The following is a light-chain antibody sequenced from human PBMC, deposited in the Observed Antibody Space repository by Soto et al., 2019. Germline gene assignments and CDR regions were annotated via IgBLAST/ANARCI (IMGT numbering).Light chain of an antibody. CDR2: EVS. V-gene: IGLV2-18*02. CDR1: SSDVGSYNR. Sequence: QSALTHPPSVSGAPGQSFSISCTGTSSDVGSYNRVSWYQQPPGAAPKLMIYEVSNRPSGVPDRFSGSKSGNTASLTISGLQAEDEADYYCNSYTGSSTYVFGNGTKVTV. CDR3: NSYTGSSTYV. J-gene: IGLJ1*01.